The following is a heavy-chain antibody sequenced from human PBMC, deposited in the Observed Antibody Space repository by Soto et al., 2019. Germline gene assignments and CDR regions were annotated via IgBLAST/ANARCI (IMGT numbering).Heavy chain of an antibody. CDR1: GFTYTRYS. V-gene: IGHV3-21*06. J-gene: IGHJ4*02. CDR2: ISSTTNYI. CDR3: ARESEDLTSNFDY. Sequence: GGSLRLSCAVSGFTYTRYSMNWVRQAPGKGLEWVSSISSTTNYIYYGDSMKGRFTISRDNAKNSLYLEMNSLRAEDTAVYYCARESEDLTSNFDYWGKGTLVTVSS.